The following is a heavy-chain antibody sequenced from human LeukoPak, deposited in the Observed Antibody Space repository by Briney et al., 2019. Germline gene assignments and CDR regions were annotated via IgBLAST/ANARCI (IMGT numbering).Heavy chain of an antibody. CDR1: GFTFTTYG. CDR2: ISYDGNND. CDR3: AKGQEWGHY. D-gene: IGHD1-26*01. J-gene: IGHJ4*02. V-gene: IGHV3-30*18. Sequence: GGSLRLSCAASGFTFTTYGMHWVRQAPGKGLEWVAVISYDGNNDYYADSVKGRFTISRDNSKNTLYLQMNSLRAEDTAVYYCAKGQEWGHYWGQGTLVTVSS.